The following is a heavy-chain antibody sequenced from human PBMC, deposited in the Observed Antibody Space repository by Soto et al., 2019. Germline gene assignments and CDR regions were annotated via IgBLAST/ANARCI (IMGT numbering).Heavy chain of an antibody. CDR1: GYTFASYG. D-gene: IGHD2-2*01. CDR3: ARHSIGYCSSNNCQKSGYDFGPDY. CDR2: ISAYNGNT. V-gene: IGHV1-18*04. Sequence: EASVKGSWSASGYTFASYGISWVRQSPEQGLEWMGFISAYNGNTNYAQKFQGRVTMTRDTSISTAYMELSRLRSDDPAVYYCARHSIGYCSSNNCQKSGYDFGPDYWAQGTLVSVFS. J-gene: IGHJ4*02.